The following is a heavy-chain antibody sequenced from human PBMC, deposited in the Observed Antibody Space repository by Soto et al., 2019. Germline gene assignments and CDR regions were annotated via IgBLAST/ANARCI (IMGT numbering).Heavy chain of an antibody. CDR2: IYYSGTT. CDR1: GYSISSSNW. CDR3: ARGDRGAFDL. V-gene: IGHV4-28*01. Sequence: SETLSLTCAVSGYSISSSNWWGWIRQPPGKGLEWIGYIYYSGTTYYNPSLKSRVTMSVDTSKNQFSLKLTSVTAVDTAVYYCARGDRGAFDLWGQGTMVTVS. J-gene: IGHJ3*01. D-gene: IGHD2-21*02.